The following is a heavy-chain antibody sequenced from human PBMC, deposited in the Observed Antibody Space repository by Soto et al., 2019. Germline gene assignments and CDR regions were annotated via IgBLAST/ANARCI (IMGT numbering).Heavy chain of an antibody. D-gene: IGHD6-6*01. V-gene: IGHV4-34*01. CDR3: ARGSLKVSSNWFDP. CDR2: INHSGST. CDR1: GGSFSGYY. Sequence: SETLSLTCAVYGGSFSGYYWSWIRQPPGKGLEWIGEINHSGSTNYNPSLKSRVTISVDTSKNQFSLKLSSVTAADTAVYYCARGSLKVSSNWFDPWGQGTLVTVSS. J-gene: IGHJ5*02.